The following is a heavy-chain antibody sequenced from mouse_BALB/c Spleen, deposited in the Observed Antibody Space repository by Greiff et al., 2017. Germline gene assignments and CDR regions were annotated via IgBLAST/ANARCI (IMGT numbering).Heavy chain of an antibody. CDR1: GFSLSTSGMG. CDR3: ARRAFTTVVARYFDV. J-gene: IGHJ1*01. D-gene: IGHD1-1*01. V-gene: IGHV8-12*01. CDR2: IYWDDDK. Sequence: QVTLKVSGPGILQPSQTLSLTCSFSGFSLSTSGMGVSWIRQPSGKGLEWLAHIYWDDDKRYNPSLKSRLTISKDTSRNKVFLKITSVDTADTATYYCARRAFTTVVARYFDVWGAGTTVTVSS.